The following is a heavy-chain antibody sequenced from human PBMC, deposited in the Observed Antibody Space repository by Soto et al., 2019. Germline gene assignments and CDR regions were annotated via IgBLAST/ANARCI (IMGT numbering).Heavy chain of an antibody. CDR1: GGSISSYY. D-gene: IGHD3-9*01. V-gene: IGHV4-59*01. CDR3: ARGYYDILTGYISGFDY. Sequence: SETLSLTCTVSGGSISSYYWSWIRQHPGKGLEWIGYIYYSGSTNYNPSLKSRVTISVDTSKNQFSLKLSSVTAADTAVYYCARGYYDILTGYISGFDYWGQGTLVTVSS. CDR2: IYYSGST. J-gene: IGHJ4*02.